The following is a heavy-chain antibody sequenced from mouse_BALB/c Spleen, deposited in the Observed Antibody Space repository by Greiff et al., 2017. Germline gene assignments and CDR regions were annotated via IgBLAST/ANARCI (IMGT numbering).Heavy chain of an antibody. CDR1: GYSFTGYF. CDR3: ARSVITTVVAPSYWYFDV. D-gene: IGHD1-1*01. Sequence: DVKLQESGPELVKPGASVKISCKASGYSFTGYFMNWVMQSHGKSLEWIGRINPYNGDTFYNQKFKGKATLTVDKSSSTAHMELRSLASEDSAVYYCARSVITTVVAPSYWYFDVWGAGTTVTVSS. J-gene: IGHJ1*01. V-gene: IGHV1-20*02. CDR2: INPYNGDT.